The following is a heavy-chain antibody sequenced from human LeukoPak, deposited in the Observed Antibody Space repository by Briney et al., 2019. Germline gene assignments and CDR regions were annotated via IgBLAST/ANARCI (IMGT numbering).Heavy chain of an antibody. J-gene: IGHJ4*02. D-gene: IGHD2-21*01. CDR2: VFYSGSN. Sequence: SETLSLTCSVSGGSIIGHWWSWIRQPPGKGLEWIGDVFYSGSNNYNPSLKSRLTISLDTSKNQFSLNLRSVTATDTAMYYCARRNTADASINFWGQGTLVTASS. CDR1: GGSIIGHW. V-gene: IGHV4-59*08. CDR3: ARRNTADASINF.